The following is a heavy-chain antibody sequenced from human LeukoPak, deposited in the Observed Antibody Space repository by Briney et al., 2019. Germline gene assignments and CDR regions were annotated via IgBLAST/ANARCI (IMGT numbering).Heavy chain of an antibody. CDR1: GFTFSSYA. Sequence: PGRSLRLSCAASGFTFSSYAMHWVRQAPGKGLEWVAVISYDGSNKYYADSVKGRFTISRDNSKNTLYLQMNSLRAEDTAVYYCARDNMIVVVNDAFDIWGQGTMVTVSS. CDR2: ISYDGSNK. V-gene: IGHV3-30*04. J-gene: IGHJ3*02. D-gene: IGHD3-22*01. CDR3: ARDNMIVVVNDAFDI.